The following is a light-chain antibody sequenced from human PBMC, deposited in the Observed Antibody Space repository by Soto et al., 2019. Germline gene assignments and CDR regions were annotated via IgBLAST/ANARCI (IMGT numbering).Light chain of an antibody. V-gene: IGKV3-15*01. CDR1: QSVSSK. Sequence: EIVMTQSPATPSVSPGERATLSCRASQSVSSKLAWYQQKPGQAPRLLIYDASTRATGFPATFSGSGSGTEFTLTISSLQSEDFAVYYCQHYKSWPYTFGQGTKVDIK. CDR2: DAS. J-gene: IGKJ2*01. CDR3: QHYKSWPYT.